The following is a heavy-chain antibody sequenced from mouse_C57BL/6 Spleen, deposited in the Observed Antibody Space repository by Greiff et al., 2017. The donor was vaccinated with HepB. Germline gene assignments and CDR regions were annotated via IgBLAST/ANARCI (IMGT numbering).Heavy chain of an antibody. CDR3: ARDQGDYPFAW. V-gene: IGHV5-4*01. Sequence: EVKLEESGGGLVKPGGSLKLSCAASGFTFSSYAMSWVRQTPEKRLEWVATISDGGSYTYYPDNVKGRFTISRDNAKNNLYLQMSHLKSEDTAMYYCARDQGDYPFAWWGQGTLVTVSA. J-gene: IGHJ3*01. D-gene: IGHD2-4*01. CDR1: GFTFSSYA. CDR2: ISDGGSYT.